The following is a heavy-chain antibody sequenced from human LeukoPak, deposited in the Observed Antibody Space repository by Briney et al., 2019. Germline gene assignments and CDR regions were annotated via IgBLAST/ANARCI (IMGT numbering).Heavy chain of an antibody. CDR1: GYTFTSCY. V-gene: IGHV1-46*01. Sequence: ASVKVSCKASGYTFTSCYMHWVRQAPGQGLEWMGIINPSGGSTSYAQKFQGRVTMTRDTSTSTVYMELSSLRSEDTAVYYCSILWFGEPNWFDPWGQGTLVTVSS. CDR2: INPSGGST. J-gene: IGHJ5*02. D-gene: IGHD3-10*01. CDR3: SILWFGEPNWFDP.